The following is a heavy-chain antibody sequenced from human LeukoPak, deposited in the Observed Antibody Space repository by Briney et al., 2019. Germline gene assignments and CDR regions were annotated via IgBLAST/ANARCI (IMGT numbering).Heavy chain of an antibody. J-gene: IGHJ2*01. D-gene: IGHD3-10*01. CDR1: GGSISSSSYY. CDR2: IYYSGST. V-gene: IGHV4-39*01. CDR3: VRPGSATVGYWHFDL. Sequence: PSETLSLTCTVSGGSISSSSYYWGWIRQPPGKGLEWIGSIYYSGSTYYNPSLKSRVTISVDTSENQFSLRLNSVTAADTAVYYCVRPGSATVGYWHFDLWGRGTLVTVSS.